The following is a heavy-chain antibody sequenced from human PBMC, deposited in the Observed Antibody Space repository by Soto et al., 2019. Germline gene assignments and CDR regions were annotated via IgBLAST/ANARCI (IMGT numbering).Heavy chain of an antibody. J-gene: IGHJ4*02. CDR2: IYYSGRS. V-gene: IGHV4-59*01. Sequence: SETLSLTCTVSGDSINTYYWSWIRQFPGMGLEWIGYIYYSGRSGYNPSLKSRANLSVDTSKSQVSLKLLSVTAADTAVYYCARGPHSNAWHPWRPDYWGQGTLVTVSS. CDR1: GDSINTYY. CDR3: ARGPHSNAWHPWRPDY. D-gene: IGHD4-4*01.